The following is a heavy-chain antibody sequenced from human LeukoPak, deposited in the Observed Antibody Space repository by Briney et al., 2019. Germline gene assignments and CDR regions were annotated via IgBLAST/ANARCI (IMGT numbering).Heavy chain of an antibody. V-gene: IGHV4-4*09. CDR1: GGSISSYY. CDR2: IYTSGST. Sequence: SETLSLTCTVSGGSISSYYWSWIRQPPGKGLEWIGYIYTSGSTNYNPSLKSRVTISVDTSKNQFSLKLSSVTAADTAVYYCARHRYTVFGVVFSNWFDPWGQGTLVTVSS. J-gene: IGHJ5*02. D-gene: IGHD3-3*01. CDR3: ARHRYTVFGVVFSNWFDP.